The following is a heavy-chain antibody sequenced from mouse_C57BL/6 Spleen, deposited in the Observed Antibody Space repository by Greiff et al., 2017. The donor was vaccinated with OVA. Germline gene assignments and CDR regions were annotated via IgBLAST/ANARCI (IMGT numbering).Heavy chain of an antibody. J-gene: IGHJ4*01. Sequence: EVQGVESGGGLVKPGGSLKLSCAASGFTFSSYAMSWVRQTPEKRLEWVATISDGGSYTYYPDNVKGRFTISRDNAKNNLYLQMSHLKSEDTAMYYCARDGYYAQYYYAMDDWGQGTSVTVSS. V-gene: IGHV5-4*01. D-gene: IGHD2-3*01. CDR2: ISDGGSYT. CDR3: ARDGYYAQYYYAMDD. CDR1: GFTFSSYA.